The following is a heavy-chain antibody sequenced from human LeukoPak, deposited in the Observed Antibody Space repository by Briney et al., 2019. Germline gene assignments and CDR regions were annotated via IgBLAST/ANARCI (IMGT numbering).Heavy chain of an antibody. D-gene: IGHD2-21*02. CDR2: ISGSGGST. J-gene: IGHJ4*02. CDR1: GFTFSSYA. Sequence: GGSLRLSCAASGFTFSSYAMSWVRQAPGKGLEWVSAISGSGGSTYYADSVKGRFTISGDNSKNTLYLQMNSLRAEDTAVYYCAKRGSAYCGGDCYSSFDYWGQGTLVTVSS. CDR3: AKRGSAYCGGDCYSSFDY. V-gene: IGHV3-23*01.